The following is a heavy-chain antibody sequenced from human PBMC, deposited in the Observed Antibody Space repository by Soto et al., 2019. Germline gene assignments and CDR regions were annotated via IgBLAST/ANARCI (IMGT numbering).Heavy chain of an antibody. J-gene: IGHJ4*02. CDR1: GYSFTINW. Sequence: GESMKISCRGSGYSFTINWISWVRQMPGKGLEWMGRIDPRDSYTNYSPSFQGHVTISTDKSISTAYLQWSSLEASDTAMYYCARLRTAATGSDFDFWGPGTLVTVSS. V-gene: IGHV5-10-1*01. CDR2: IDPRDSYT. D-gene: IGHD6-13*01. CDR3: ARLRTAATGSDFDF.